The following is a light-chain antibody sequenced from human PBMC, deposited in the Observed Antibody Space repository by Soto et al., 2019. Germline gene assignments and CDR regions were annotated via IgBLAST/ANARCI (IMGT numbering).Light chain of an antibody. CDR1: SSNIESNF. CDR3: AAWDDNLSGLV. Sequence: QSVLTQPPSASGTPEQRVTISCSGSSSNIESNFVYWYQQLPGTTPKLLMYRDNQRPSGVPDRFSGSKSGTSASLAISGLRSEDEADYYCAAWDDNLSGLVFGGGTKLTVL. J-gene: IGLJ2*01. V-gene: IGLV1-47*01. CDR2: RDN.